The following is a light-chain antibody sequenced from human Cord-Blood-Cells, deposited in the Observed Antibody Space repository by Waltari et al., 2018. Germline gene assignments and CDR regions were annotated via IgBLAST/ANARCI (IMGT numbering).Light chain of an antibody. Sequence: QSSLTQPASVSGSPGPSITIYCTGTSKHVWSDNLVSWYQQHPGKAPKLMIYEGSKRPSGVSNRFSGSKSGNTASLTISGLQAEDEADYYCCSYAGSSTWVFGGGTKLTVL. CDR2: EGS. J-gene: IGLJ3*02. V-gene: IGLV2-23*01. CDR1: SKHVWSDNL. CDR3: CSYAGSSTWV.